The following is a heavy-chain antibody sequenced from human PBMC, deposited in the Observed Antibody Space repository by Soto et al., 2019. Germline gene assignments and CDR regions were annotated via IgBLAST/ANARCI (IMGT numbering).Heavy chain of an antibody. CDR3: ARDSSGFHWYFDL. V-gene: IGHV6-1*01. CDR2: TYYRSKWYF. D-gene: IGHD6-19*01. CDR1: GDSVSSKTAT. Sequence: QAQLQQSGPGLVKPSQTLSLICDISGDSVSSKTATWSWIRQSPSRGLEWLGRTYYRSKWYFDYAESMKSRMAIPPDTSKNQLSLQLNSVSPEDTAIYFCARDSSGFHWYFDLGGRGTLVTVSS. J-gene: IGHJ2*01.